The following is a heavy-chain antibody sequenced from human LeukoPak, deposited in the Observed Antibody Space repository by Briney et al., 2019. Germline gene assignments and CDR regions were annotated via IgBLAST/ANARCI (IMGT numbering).Heavy chain of an antibody. Sequence: PSETLSLTCTVSGGSISSYYWSWIRRPPGKGLEWIGYIYYSGSTNYNPSLKSRVTISVDTSKKQFSLKLSSVTAADTAVYYCARTQEDGYSDYWGQGTLVTVSS. CDR1: GGSISSYY. CDR3: ARTQEDGYSDY. V-gene: IGHV4-59*08. J-gene: IGHJ4*02. CDR2: IYYSGST.